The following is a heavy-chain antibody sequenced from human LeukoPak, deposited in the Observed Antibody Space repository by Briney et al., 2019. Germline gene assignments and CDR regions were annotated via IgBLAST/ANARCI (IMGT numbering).Heavy chain of an antibody. D-gene: IGHD3-10*01. V-gene: IGHV3-23*01. J-gene: IGHJ4*02. Sequence: GGSLRLSCPASGFTFSSYAMSWVRQAPGKGLEWVSAISGSGGSTYYADSVKGRFTISRDNSTKTLYLQMNSLRAEDTAVYYCAKVRLLWFGELLSHFDYWGQGTLVTVSS. CDR3: AKVRLLWFGELLSHFDY. CDR2: ISGSGGST. CDR1: GFTFSSYA.